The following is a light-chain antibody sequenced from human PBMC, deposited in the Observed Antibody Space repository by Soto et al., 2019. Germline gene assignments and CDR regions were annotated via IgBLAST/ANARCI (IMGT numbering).Light chain of an antibody. CDR2: GAS. V-gene: IGKV3-15*01. CDR1: QSINTN. J-gene: IGKJ1*01. Sequence: ETVMTQSPATLSVSPGERATFSCRASQSINTNLAWFQLKPGQAPRLLIYGASIRAAGIPARFSDSGSGTEFSLTISSLQSEDFGVFFCQQYDQWWTFGQGTKVEVK. CDR3: QQYDQWWT.